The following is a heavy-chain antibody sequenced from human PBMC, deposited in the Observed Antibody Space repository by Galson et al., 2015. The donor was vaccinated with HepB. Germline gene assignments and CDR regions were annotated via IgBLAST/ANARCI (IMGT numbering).Heavy chain of an antibody. J-gene: IGHJ4*02. D-gene: IGHD2-15*01. V-gene: IGHV1-18*01. CDR2: ISAYNGNT. Sequence: SVKVSCKASGYTFTSYGISWVRQAPGQGLEWMGWISAYNGNTNYAQKLQGRVTMTTDTSTSTAYMELRSLRSDDTAVYYCARVTNRYCSGGSCSPYYFDYWGQGTLVTVSS. CDR3: ARVTNRYCSGGSCSPYYFDY. CDR1: GYTFTSYG.